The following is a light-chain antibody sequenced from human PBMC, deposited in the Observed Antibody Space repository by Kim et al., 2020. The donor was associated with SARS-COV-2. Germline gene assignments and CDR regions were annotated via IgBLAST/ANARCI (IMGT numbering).Light chain of an antibody. J-gene: IGKJ1*01. CDR1: PSVSSSY. V-gene: IGKV3-20*01. CDR3: QQYGSSKS. Sequence: LPEEVDPPDCRASPSVSSSYLAGYQQRPGQAPRLLIYGASSRATGMPDRFSGSRSGTDFTLTNSRLGPEDIAVYYCQQYGSSKSFGQGTKV. CDR2: GAS.